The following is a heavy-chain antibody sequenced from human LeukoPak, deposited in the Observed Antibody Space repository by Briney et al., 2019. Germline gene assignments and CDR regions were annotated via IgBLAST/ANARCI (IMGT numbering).Heavy chain of an antibody. V-gene: IGHV3-53*01. J-gene: IGHJ4*02. CDR3: ARVWELSFDY. CDR1: GFTVSSDH. D-gene: IGHD1-26*01. Sequence: PGGSLRLSCAASGFTVSSDHMSWVRQAPGKGLEWVSVIYAGSSTYYADSVKGRFTISRDNFKNTLFLQMNSLRAEDTAVYYCARVWELSFDYWGQGALVTVSS. CDR2: IYAGSST.